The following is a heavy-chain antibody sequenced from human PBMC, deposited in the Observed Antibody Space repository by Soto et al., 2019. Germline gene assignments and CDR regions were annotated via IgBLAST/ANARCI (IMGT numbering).Heavy chain of an antibody. J-gene: IGHJ6*01. CDR3: AQSLGGTAHGMDV. V-gene: IGHV3-9*01. Sequence: EVQLVESGGGLVQPGRSLRLSCAASGFTFDDYGMHWVRQAPGKGLEWVSGISYESGSIGYAASVKGRFTSSRDNAKNSLYLQMNSLRAEATDVYYCAQSLGGTAHGMDVWSQGTTVTVCS. CDR1: GFTFDDYG. CDR2: ISYESGSI. D-gene: IGHD6-19*01.